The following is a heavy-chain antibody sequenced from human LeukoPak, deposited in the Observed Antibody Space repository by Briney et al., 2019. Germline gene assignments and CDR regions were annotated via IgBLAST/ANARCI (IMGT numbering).Heavy chain of an antibody. D-gene: IGHD6-13*01. Sequence: GGSLRLSCAASGFTFSSYAMSWVRQAPGKGLEWVANIKEDGSEIYYVDSVKGRFTISRDNAKNSLYLQMNSLRAEDTAVYYCARDPLSSSSFDLWGQGTLVTVSS. J-gene: IGHJ4*02. CDR3: ARDPLSSSSFDL. V-gene: IGHV3-7*01. CDR1: GFTFSSYA. CDR2: IKEDGSEI.